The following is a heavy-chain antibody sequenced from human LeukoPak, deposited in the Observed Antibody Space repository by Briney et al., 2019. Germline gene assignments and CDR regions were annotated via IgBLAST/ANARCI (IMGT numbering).Heavy chain of an antibody. Sequence: KPSETLSLTCTVSGGSISSSSYYWGWIRQPPGKGLEWIGSIYYSGSTYYNPSLKSRVTISVDTSKNQFSLKLSSVTAADTAVYYCARGEKWLRPHYFDYWGQGTLVTVSS. CDR3: ARGEKWLRPHYFDY. CDR1: GGSISSSSYY. J-gene: IGHJ4*02. CDR2: IYYSGST. D-gene: IGHD5-12*01. V-gene: IGHV4-39*07.